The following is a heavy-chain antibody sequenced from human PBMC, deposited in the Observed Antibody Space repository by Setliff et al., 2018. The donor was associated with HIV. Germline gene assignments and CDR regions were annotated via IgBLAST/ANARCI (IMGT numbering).Heavy chain of an antibody. V-gene: IGHV4-4*09. CDR3: ARDLSYDYDRSSDTFDY. D-gene: IGHD3-22*01. CDR1: GDSISTDY. J-gene: IGHJ4*02. CDR2: IYNSAST. Sequence: SETLSLTCTVSGDSISTDYWTWIRQPPGKGLEWIGYIYNSASTSYNPSLKSRVTISVDTSKNQFSLKLSSVTAADTAVYYCARDLSYDYDRSSDTFDYWGQGTLVTVSS.